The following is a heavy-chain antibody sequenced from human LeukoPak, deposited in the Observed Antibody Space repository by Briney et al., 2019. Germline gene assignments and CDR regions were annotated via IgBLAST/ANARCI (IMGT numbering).Heavy chain of an antibody. D-gene: IGHD3-16*01. CDR1: GYSFTGYW. CDR3: ARHLGESAFDAFDI. CDR2: IYPGDSDT. V-gene: IGHV5-51*01. J-gene: IGHJ3*02. Sequence: GESLKISCKGSGYSFTGYWIGWVRQMPGKGLEWMGIIYPGDSDTRYSPSFQGQVTISADKSISTAYLHLSSLKASDTAMYYCARHLGESAFDAFDIWGQGTMVTVSS.